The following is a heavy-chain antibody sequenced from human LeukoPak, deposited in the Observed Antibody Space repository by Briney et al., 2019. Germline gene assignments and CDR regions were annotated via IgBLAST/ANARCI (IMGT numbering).Heavy chain of an antibody. V-gene: IGHV3-53*01. D-gene: IGHD3-10*01. CDR3: ARGGYYGSGSFGAFDI. CDR1: GFIFSDYY. CDR2: IYSGGST. Sequence: GGSLRLSCAASGFIFSDYYMSWMRQAPGKGLDWVSVIYSGGSTYYADFVKGRFTISRDNSKNTLYLQMNSLRVEDTAVYYCARGGYYGSGSFGAFDIWGQGTMVTVSS. J-gene: IGHJ3*02.